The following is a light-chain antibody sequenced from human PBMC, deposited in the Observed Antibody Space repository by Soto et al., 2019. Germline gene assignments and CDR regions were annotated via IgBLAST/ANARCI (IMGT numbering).Light chain of an antibody. J-gene: IGKJ4*01. V-gene: IGKV3-20*01. CDR3: HQYGGP. Sequence: FVLTQSPGTLSLSPGERATLSCRASQSVSSSYLAWYQQKPGQAPRLLIYGASSRATGIPDRFSGSGSGTDFTLTISRLDPVDSAVYYCHQYGGPFGGGTKVESK. CDR2: GAS. CDR1: QSVSSSY.